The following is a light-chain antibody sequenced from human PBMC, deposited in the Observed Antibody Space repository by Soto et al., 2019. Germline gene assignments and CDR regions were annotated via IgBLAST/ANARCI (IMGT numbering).Light chain of an antibody. CDR1: QDIKNY. CDR2: AAS. V-gene: IGKV1-39*01. Sequence: DIQMTQSPSSLSASVGDRVTITCRASQDIKNYLNWYQQKPATAPKLLIYAASRLQSGVSSRFIGSRSGTDFTLTVSGLQPEDFATYYCQQSFTNSYSVGQGTKLEIK. CDR3: QQSFTNSYS. J-gene: IGKJ2*03.